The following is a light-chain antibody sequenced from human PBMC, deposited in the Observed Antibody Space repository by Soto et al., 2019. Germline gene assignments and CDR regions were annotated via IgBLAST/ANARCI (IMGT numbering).Light chain of an antibody. CDR3: PESYSMPRA. CDR1: QSIGSF. CDR2: AAS. J-gene: IGKJ1*01. V-gene: IGKV1-39*01. Sequence: DIQMTQSPSSLSASVGDRVTITCRASQSIGSFVNWYQQKPGKAPKLLIYAASSLHSGVPSRFTRSRYGRDFSLTISSLQPAEFATDYCPESYSMPRAFGLGTNVEV.